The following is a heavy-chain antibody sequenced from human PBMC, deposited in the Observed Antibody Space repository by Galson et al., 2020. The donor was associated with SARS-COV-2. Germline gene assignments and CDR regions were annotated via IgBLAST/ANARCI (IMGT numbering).Heavy chain of an antibody. CDR1: GFNFSNYW. CDR2: IKSDGSDK. D-gene: IGHD6-6*01. Sequence: GESLKISCAASGFNFSNYWMRWVRQAPGTGLEWVANIKSDGSDKHYVDSVKGRFTISRDNAENLLYLQMDNLRADDTALYYCARDFGSSSEVFDYWGQGALVTVSS. J-gene: IGHJ4*02. CDR3: ARDFGSSSEVFDY. V-gene: IGHV3-7*03.